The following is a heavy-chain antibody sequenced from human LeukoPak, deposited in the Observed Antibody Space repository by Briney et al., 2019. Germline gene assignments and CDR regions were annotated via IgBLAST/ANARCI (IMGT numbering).Heavy chain of an antibody. D-gene: IGHD6-13*01. CDR1: GFTFSSYA. J-gene: IGHJ4*02. CDR2: IKQDESDK. V-gene: IGHV3-7*03. Sequence: GGSLRLSCAASGFTFSSYAMHWVRQAPGKGLEWVAVIKQDESDKYYVDSVKGRFTISRDNTKNSLYLQMNSLRVEDTAVYYCASGRQLGRWGQGTLVTVSS. CDR3: ASGRQLGR.